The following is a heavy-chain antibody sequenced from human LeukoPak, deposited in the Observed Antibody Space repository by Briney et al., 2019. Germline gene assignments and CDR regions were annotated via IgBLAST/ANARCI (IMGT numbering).Heavy chain of an antibody. CDR2: ISSSSSHI. J-gene: IGHJ4*02. CDR3: ARSSAVTTA. CDR1: GFTFSSYS. V-gene: IGHV3-21*01. D-gene: IGHD4-17*01. Sequence: PGGPLRLSCAASGFTFSSYSMTWLPQAPGKGLEWVSSISSSSSHIYYAHSVKRRFPISRDNAQNSLSLHMNRLRPEDTAGYSCARSSAVTTAWGQGTLVTVSS.